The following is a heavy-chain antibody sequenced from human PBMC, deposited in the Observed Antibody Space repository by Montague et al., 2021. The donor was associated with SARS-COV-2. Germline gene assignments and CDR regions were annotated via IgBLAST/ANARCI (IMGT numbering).Heavy chain of an antibody. V-gene: IGHV4-59*02. CDR1: GDSVNRNY. CDR2: IFYSGST. CDR3: AKASRGYGGDFDS. J-gene: IGHJ4*02. D-gene: IGHD4-23*01. Sequence: SETLSPTCSVSGDSVNRNYWSWVRQPPGKGLEWLGYIFYSGSTYNPSLNSRVTMSLDTSKNHFPLNLISVTAADTAVYYCAKASRGYGGDFDSWGQGTLVIVSS.